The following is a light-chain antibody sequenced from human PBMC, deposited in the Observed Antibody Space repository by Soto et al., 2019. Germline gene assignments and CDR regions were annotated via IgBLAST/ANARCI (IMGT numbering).Light chain of an antibody. CDR3: QSYDSSLSGVI. CDR1: SSNIGAGYD. J-gene: IGLJ2*01. V-gene: IGLV1-40*01. CDR2: VNS. Sequence: QSVLTQPPSVSGAPGQRVTISCTGSSSNIGAGYDVHWYQQLPGTAPQPLIYVNSNRPSGVPDRFSGSKSGTSASLAITGLQAEDEADYYCQSYDSSLSGVIFGGGTKLTVL.